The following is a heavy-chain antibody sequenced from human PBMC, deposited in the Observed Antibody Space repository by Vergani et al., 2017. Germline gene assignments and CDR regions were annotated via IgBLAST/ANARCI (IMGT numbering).Heavy chain of an antibody. CDR1: GYTFTGYY. D-gene: IGHD6-13*01. CDR2: INPNSGGT. V-gene: IGHV1-2*04. J-gene: IGHJ6*02. Sequence: QVQLVQSGAEVKKPGASVKVSCKASGYTFTGYYMHWVRQAPGQGLEWMGWINPNSGGTNYAQKFQGWVTMTRDTSISTAYMELSRLRSDDTAVYYCARLYSSSWYAVSYRGMDVWGQGTTVTVSS. CDR3: ARLYSSSWYAVSYRGMDV.